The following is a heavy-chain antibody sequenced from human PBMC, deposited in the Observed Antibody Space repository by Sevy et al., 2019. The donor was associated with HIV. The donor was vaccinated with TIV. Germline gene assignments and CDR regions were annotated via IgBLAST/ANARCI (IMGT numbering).Heavy chain of an antibody. CDR1: GFNLGDYA. V-gene: IGHV3-49*04. Sequence: GGSLRLSCSTSGFNLGDYAMSWVRQSPGKGLEWVGFMRGKAFAGTTEYAASVKGRFTISTDDSKASAHVQMNRLRAEDTGVYYCIRSRQLGYTAMVPDYWGQGTLVTVSS. D-gene: IGHD5-18*01. CDR3: IRSRQLGYTAMVPDY. J-gene: IGHJ4*02. CDR2: MRGKAFAGTT.